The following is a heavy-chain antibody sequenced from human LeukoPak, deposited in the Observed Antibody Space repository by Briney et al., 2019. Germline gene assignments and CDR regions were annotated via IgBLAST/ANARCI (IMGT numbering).Heavy chain of an antibody. V-gene: IGHV3-23*01. Sequence: GGSLRLSCAASGFTFSNYAMNWVRQAPGKGLEWVSGITDTGANTYYADSVKGRFTISRDNSKNTLYLQMNSLRAEDTAVYYCARVRGLWFGELSGYFDYWGQGTLVTVSS. J-gene: IGHJ4*02. CDR1: GFTFSNYA. CDR2: ITDTGANT. CDR3: ARVRGLWFGELSGYFDY. D-gene: IGHD3-10*01.